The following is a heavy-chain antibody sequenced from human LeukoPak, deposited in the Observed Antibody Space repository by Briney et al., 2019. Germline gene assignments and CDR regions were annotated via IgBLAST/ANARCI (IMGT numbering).Heavy chain of an antibody. CDR3: ARWGHITGTTDFYYYYMDV. J-gene: IGHJ6*03. Sequence: PSETLSLTCTVSGGSISSSSYYWGWIRQPPGKGLEWIGSIYYSGSTYYNPSLKSRVTISIDTSKNQFSLKLSSVTAADTAVYYCARWGHITGTTDFYYYYMDVWGKGTTVTVSS. V-gene: IGHV4-39*07. CDR2: IYYSGST. D-gene: IGHD1-7*01. CDR1: GGSISSSSYY.